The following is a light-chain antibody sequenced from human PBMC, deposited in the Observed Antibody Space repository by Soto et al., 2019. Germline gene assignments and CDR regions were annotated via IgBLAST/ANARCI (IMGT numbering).Light chain of an antibody. J-gene: IGLJ3*02. CDR1: NSNIGAGYD. CDR2: GNS. CDR3: QSYDSSLSGWV. Sequence: QLVLTQPPSVSGAPGQRVTISCTGYNSNIGAGYDVHWYQQLPGTAPKLLIYGNSNRPSGVPDRFSASKSGTSASLAITGIQAEDEADYYCQSYDSSLSGWVFGGGTKLTVL. V-gene: IGLV1-40*01.